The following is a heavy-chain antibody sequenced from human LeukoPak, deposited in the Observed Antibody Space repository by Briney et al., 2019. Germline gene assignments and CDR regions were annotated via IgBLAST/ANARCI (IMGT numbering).Heavy chain of an antibody. CDR3: ASFRRDTAMVLDY. J-gene: IGHJ4*02. D-gene: IGHD5-18*01. V-gene: IGHV1-2*02. CDR2: INPNSGGT. CDR1: GYTFTGYY. Sequence: GASVKVSCKASGYTFTGYYMHWVRQAPGQGLEWMGWINPNSGGTNSAQKFQGRVTMTRDTSISTAYMELTRLRPDDTAVYYCASFRRDTAMVLDYWGQGTLVTVSS.